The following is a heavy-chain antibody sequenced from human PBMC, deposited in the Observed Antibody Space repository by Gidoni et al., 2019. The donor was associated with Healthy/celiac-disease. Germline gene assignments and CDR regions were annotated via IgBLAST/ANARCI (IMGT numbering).Heavy chain of an antibody. Sequence: QRLEWMGWINAGNGHTKYSQKFQGRVTITRDTSARTPYMERSSLRSAETAVYYCAIDIAIFGVVILDYWGQGTLVTVSS. J-gene: IGHJ4*02. D-gene: IGHD3-3*01. CDR2: INAGNGHT. CDR3: AIDIAIFGVVILDY. V-gene: IGHV1-3*01.